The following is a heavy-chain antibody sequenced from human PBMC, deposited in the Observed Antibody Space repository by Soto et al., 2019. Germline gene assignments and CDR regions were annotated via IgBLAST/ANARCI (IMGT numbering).Heavy chain of an antibody. Sequence: GGSLRLSCAASGFTFSSYWMHWVRQAPGKGLVWVSRINSDGCSTSYADSVKGRFTISRDNAKNTLYLQMNSLRAEDTAVYYCARDMGYSGYDSQGFDPWGQGTLVTVSS. V-gene: IGHV3-74*01. CDR1: GFTFSSYW. CDR2: INSDGCST. D-gene: IGHD5-12*01. J-gene: IGHJ5*02. CDR3: ARDMGYSGYDSQGFDP.